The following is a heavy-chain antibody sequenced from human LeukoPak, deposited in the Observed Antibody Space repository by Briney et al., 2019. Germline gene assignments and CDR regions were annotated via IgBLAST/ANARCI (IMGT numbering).Heavy chain of an antibody. J-gene: IGHJ4*02. V-gene: IGHV1-69*13. CDR3: ARPRDGYNPSYYFDY. CDR1: GGTFSSYA. Sequence: AASVKVSCKASGGTFSSYAISWVRQAPGRGLEWMGGIIPIFGTANYAQKFQGRVTITADESTSTAYMELSSLRSEDTAVYYCARPRDGYNPSYYFDYWGQGTLVTVSS. CDR2: IIPIFGTA. D-gene: IGHD5-24*01.